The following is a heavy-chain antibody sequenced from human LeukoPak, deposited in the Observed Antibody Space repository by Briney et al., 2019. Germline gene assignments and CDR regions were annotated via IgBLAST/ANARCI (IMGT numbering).Heavy chain of an antibody. J-gene: IGHJ6*02. CDR2: ISSSGSTI. Sequence: GGSLRLSCAASGFTFSSYEMNWVRQAPGKGLEWVSYISSSGSTIYYADSVKGRFTISRDNAKNSLYLQMNSLRAEDTAVYYFAKVKYNSGFSLMDVWGQGTTVTVSS. CDR1: GFTFSSYE. CDR3: AKVKYNSGFSLMDV. V-gene: IGHV3-48*03. D-gene: IGHD6-19*01.